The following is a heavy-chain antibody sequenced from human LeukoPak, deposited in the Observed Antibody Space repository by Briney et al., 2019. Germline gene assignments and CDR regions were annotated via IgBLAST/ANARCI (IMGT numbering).Heavy chain of an antibody. D-gene: IGHD1-26*01. CDR1: GFTVSSNY. CDR2: ISYDGSNK. V-gene: IGHV3-30-3*01. Sequence: GGSLRLSCAASGFTVSSNYMSWVRQAPGKGLEWVAIISYDGSNKYYADSVKGRFTISRDNSKNTLYLQMNSLRAEDTAVYYCARERGGSDALDAFDIWDQGTMVTVSS. J-gene: IGHJ3*02. CDR3: ARERGGSDALDAFDI.